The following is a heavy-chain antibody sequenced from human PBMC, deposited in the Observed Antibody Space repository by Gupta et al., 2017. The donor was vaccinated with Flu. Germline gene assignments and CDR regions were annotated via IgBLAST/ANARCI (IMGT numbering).Heavy chain of an antibody. CDR2: IKQDGSEK. V-gene: IGHV3-7*01. J-gene: IGHJ4*02. CDR1: FSSYW. Sequence: FSSYWMSWVRQAPGKGLEWVANIKQDGSEKYYVDSVKGRFTISRDNAKNSLYLQMNSLRAEDTAVYYCARDRGRDGYKSGWGQGTLVTVSS. D-gene: IGHD5-12*01. CDR3: ARDRGRDGYKSG.